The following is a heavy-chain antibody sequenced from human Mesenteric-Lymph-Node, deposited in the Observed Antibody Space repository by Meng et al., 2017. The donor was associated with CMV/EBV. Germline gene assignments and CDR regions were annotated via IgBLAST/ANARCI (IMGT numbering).Heavy chain of an antibody. CDR3: ARGAYLYYDASGYKPPHDY. V-gene: IGHV3-74*01. D-gene: IGHD3-22*01. CDR2: IKTDGSST. Sequence: GESLKISCAASGFPFIDYYLSWVRQAPEKGLVWVSRIKTDGSSTSYADSVKGRFTISRDNAKNTLYLQMNNLRAEDTAVYYCARGAYLYYDASGYKPPHDYWGHGTLVTVSS. J-gene: IGHJ4*01. CDR1: GFPFIDYY.